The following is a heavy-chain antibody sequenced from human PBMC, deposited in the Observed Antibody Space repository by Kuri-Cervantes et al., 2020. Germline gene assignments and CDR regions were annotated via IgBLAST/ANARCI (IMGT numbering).Heavy chain of an antibody. CDR1: GGSISSYY. CDR2: IYYSGST. D-gene: IGHD6-13*01. J-gene: IGHJ4*02. V-gene: IGHV4-59*01. Sequence: ESLKISCTVSGGSISSYYWSWIRQPPGKGLEWIGYIYYSGSTNYNPSLKSRVTISVDTSKNQFSLKLSSVTAADTAVYYCARDEGQQLVLDYWGQGTLVTVSS. CDR3: ARDEGQQLVLDY.